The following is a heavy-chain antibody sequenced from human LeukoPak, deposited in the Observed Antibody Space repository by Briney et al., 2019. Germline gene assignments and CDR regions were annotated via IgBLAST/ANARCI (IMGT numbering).Heavy chain of an antibody. CDR3: AKLTTS. CDR1: EFTYG. CDR2: ISSSGSNT. Sequence: GGSLRLSCTASEFTYGMNWVRQAPGKGLECVSSISSSGSNTYYADSVKGRFTISRDNSKNTLHLQMNSLRAEDTAVYYCAKLTTSWGQGTLVTVSS. V-gene: IGHV3-23*01. D-gene: IGHD4-11*01. J-gene: IGHJ4*02.